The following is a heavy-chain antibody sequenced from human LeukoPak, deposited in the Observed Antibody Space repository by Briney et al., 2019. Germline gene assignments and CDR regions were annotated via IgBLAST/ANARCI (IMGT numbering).Heavy chain of an antibody. CDR2: MDPNSGNT. CDR1: GYTFTSYD. J-gene: IGHJ3*02. D-gene: IGHD3-9*01. CDR3: ATDILTGSDAFDI. Sequence: ASVKVSCKASGYTFTSYDINWVRQATGQGLEWMGWMDPNSGNTGYAQKFQGRVTMTRNTSISTAYMELSSLRSEDTAVYYCATDILTGSDAFDIWGQGTMVTVSS. V-gene: IGHV1-8*01.